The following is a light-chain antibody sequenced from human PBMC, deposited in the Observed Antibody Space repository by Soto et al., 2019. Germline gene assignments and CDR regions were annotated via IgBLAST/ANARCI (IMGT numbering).Light chain of an antibody. CDR2: GAS. CDR3: QETYNVGAVS. Sequence: EIVMTQSPATLSVSPGERATLSCRASQSVSSNLAWYQQKPGQAPRLLIYGASTRATGIPARFSGSGSGTEFTLTISSLQSEDFAIYFCQETYNVGAVSFGGGTKVEIK. V-gene: IGKV3-15*01. J-gene: IGKJ4*01. CDR1: QSVSSN.